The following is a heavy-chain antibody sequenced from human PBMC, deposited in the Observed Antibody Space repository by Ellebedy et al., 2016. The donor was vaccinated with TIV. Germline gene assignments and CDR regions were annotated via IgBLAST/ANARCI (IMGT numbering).Heavy chain of an antibody. CDR1: GFSFDSYA. Sequence: GESLKISCSASGFSFDSYAMHWVRQAPGKGLECISAITSSGDSTYYADSVEGRFTVSRDNSTNTLYLQMSSLRPEDTAVYYCVKGVVGGRGWGQGTLVTVSS. CDR3: VKGVVGGRG. J-gene: IGHJ4*02. V-gene: IGHV3-64D*09. CDR2: ITSSGDST. D-gene: IGHD3-3*01.